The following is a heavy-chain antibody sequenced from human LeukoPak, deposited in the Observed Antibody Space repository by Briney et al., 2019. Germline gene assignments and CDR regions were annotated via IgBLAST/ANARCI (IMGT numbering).Heavy chain of an antibody. D-gene: IGHD1-26*01. CDR2: IYYTGST. Sequence: PSETLSLTCTVSGGSLSNYYWSWVRPPPGKGLEWIGYIYYTGSTNYNPSLKSRVTISVDTSKNQFSLKLTSVTAADTAVYYCARVFGSRNAFDYWGQGTLLTASS. J-gene: IGHJ4*02. V-gene: IGHV4-59*01. CDR1: GGSLSNYY. CDR3: ARVFGSRNAFDY.